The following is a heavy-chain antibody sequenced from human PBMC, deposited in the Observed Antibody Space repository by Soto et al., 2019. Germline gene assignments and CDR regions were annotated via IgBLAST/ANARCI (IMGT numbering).Heavy chain of an antibody. CDR3: ARAVRAAAVDY. Sequence: GGSMRLSCAASGLSFSSYDMHWVRQATGKGLEWVSAIGTAGDTYYPGSVKGRFTISRENAKNSLYLQMNSLRAGDTAVYYCARAVRAAAVDYWGQGTLVTVSS. V-gene: IGHV3-13*01. CDR1: GLSFSSYD. J-gene: IGHJ4*02. CDR2: IGTAGDT. D-gene: IGHD6-13*01.